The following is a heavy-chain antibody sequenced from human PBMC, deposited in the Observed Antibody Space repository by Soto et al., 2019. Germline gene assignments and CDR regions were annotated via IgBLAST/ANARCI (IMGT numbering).Heavy chain of an antibody. CDR3: ARGATMVRGVIFV. CDR1: VGSFRGNY. V-gene: IGHV4-34*01. J-gene: IGHJ4*02. Sequence: SETLSLTCAVYVGSFRGNYWNWIRQSPGKGLEWIGEIDQSGSTKYNPSLKSRVTISADTSNNQFSLRLSSVTAADTAVYYCARGATMVRGVIFVWGQGTLVTVS. CDR2: IDQSGST. D-gene: IGHD3-10*01.